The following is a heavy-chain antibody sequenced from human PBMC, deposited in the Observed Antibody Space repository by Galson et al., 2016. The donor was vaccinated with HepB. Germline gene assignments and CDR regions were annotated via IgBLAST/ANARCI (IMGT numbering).Heavy chain of an antibody. V-gene: IGHV3-33*01. CDR3: SRGVGSTEMSCSDY. CDR1: GFTLGNHA. J-gene: IGHJ4*02. CDR2: IWYDTSNK. Sequence: SLRLSCAASGFTLGNHAMHWVRQAPGKGLEWVAAIWYDTSNKWYAHSLMGRFAISRDNSENTQYLQMNSLRAEDTATYYCSRGVGSTEMSCSDYWGQGTLVTVSS. D-gene: IGHD1-26*01.